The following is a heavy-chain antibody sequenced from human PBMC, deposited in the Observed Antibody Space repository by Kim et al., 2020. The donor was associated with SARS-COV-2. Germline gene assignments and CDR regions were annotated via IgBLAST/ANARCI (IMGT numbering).Heavy chain of an antibody. J-gene: IGHJ4*02. CDR2: NT. Sequence: NTKYSKKFQGRVTITRDTSASTAYMELSSLRSEDTAVYYCAREGVTPFDYWGQGTLVTVSS. CDR3: AREGVTPFDY. V-gene: IGHV1-3*01. D-gene: IGHD2-15*01.